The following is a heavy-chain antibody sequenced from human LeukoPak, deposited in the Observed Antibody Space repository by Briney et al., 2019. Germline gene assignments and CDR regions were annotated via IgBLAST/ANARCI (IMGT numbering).Heavy chain of an antibody. CDR2: ISWNSGRR. J-gene: IGHJ6*03. CDR3: ARHGSITMVRGRLRYYYMDV. V-gene: IGHV3-9*03. D-gene: IGHD3-10*01. Sequence: GRSLRLSCVGSGFTFDDYAMHWVRQAPGKGLEWVSGISWNSGRRGYADSVKGRFTISRDNAKTSLYLQMNSLRAEDMALYYCARHGSITMVRGRLRYYYMDVWGKGTTVTISS. CDR1: GFTFDDYA.